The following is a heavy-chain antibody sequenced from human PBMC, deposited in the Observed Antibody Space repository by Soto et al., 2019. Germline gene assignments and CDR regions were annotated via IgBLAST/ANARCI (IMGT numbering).Heavy chain of an antibody. V-gene: IGHV1-46*01. D-gene: IGHD3-10*01. J-gene: IGHJ4*02. CDR2: INPDGGAT. Sequence: QVQLLQSGAEVKKPGASVKISCKASGYTFSFDYLSWVRRAPGQGLQWMGKINPDGGATTYAQGFKGRVSITSDASTGTVYMELSNLTSDDTAVYYCAKGRRNTFWGQGTLVSVSS. CDR1: GYTFSFDY. CDR3: AKGRRNTF.